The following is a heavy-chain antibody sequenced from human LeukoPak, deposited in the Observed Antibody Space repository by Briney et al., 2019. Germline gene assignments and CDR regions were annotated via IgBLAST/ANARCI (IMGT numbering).Heavy chain of an antibody. D-gene: IGHD3-22*01. V-gene: IGHV3-23*01. CDR2: ISGSGGST. Sequence: GGSLRLSCAASGFTFSSYGMSWVRQAPGKGLEWVSAISGSGGSTYYADSVKGRFTISRDNSKNTLYLQMNSLRAEDTAVYYCAKDRSDYYDSSGYPLDYWGQGTLVTVSS. CDR1: GFTFSSYG. CDR3: AKDRSDYYDSSGYPLDY. J-gene: IGHJ4*02.